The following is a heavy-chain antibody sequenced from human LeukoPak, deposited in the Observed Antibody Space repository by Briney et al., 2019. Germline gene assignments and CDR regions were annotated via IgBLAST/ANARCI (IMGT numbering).Heavy chain of an antibody. D-gene: IGHD3-22*01. CDR1: GFTFSNYG. J-gene: IGHJ4*02. V-gene: IGHV3-23*01. CDR3: AKLYDSSGYYVDY. Sequence: PGGSLRLSCAASGFTFSNYGMHWVRQAPGKGLEWVSAISGSGGSTYYADSVKGRFTISRDNSKNTLYLQMNSLRAEDTPVYYCAKLYDSSGYYVDYWGQGTLVTVSS. CDR2: ISGSGGST.